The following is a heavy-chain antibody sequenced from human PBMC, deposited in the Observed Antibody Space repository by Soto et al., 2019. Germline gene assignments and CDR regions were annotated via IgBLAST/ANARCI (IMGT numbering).Heavy chain of an antibody. V-gene: IGHV1-8*01. Sequence: QVQLVQSGAEVKKPGASVKVSCKASGYNLTSYDSTWGRQDSGQGGEWMGWMNPNSGNTGHAQKFQGRVTITRNTSIRTAYVERSRLRSEDPAAYYRAREAAALGNAYWGQGTLVNVSS. J-gene: IGHJ4*02. CDR2: MNPNSGNT. D-gene: IGHD2-2*01. CDR3: AREAAALGNAY. CDR1: GYNLTSYD.